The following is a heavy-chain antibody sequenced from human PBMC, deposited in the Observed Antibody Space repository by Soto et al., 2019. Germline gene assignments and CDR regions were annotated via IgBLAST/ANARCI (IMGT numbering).Heavy chain of an antibody. D-gene: IGHD3-3*01. Sequence: GASVKVSCKDSGFTFTSSAVQWVRQARGQRLEWIGWIVVGSGNTNYAQKFQERVTITRDMSTSTAYMELSSLRSEDTAVYYCAANQYYDFWSGPGLNWFDPWGQGTLVTVSS. J-gene: IGHJ5*02. CDR2: IVVGSGNT. V-gene: IGHV1-58*01. CDR1: GFTFTSSA. CDR3: AANQYYDFWSGPGLNWFDP.